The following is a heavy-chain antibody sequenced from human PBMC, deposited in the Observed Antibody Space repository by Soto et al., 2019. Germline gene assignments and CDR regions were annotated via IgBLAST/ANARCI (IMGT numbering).Heavy chain of an antibody. D-gene: IGHD1-1*01. CDR3: ARTSSGTRGGFDP. CDR2: INPNSGST. Sequence: VKVSCKASGYIFTRYYMHWVRQAPGQGLEWMGGINPNSGSTSYTEKFQGRVTMTRSTSISTAYMELSSLRSDDTAVYFCARTSSGTRGGFDPWGQGTLVTVSS. V-gene: IGHV1-2*02. CDR1: GYIFTRYY. J-gene: IGHJ5*02.